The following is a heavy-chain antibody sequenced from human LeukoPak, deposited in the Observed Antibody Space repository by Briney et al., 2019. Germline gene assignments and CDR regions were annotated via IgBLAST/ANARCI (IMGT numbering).Heavy chain of an antibody. J-gene: IGHJ4*02. V-gene: IGHV1-46*01. CDR1: GYTFTSYY. Sequence: ASVKVSCKASGYTFTSYYMLWVRQAPGQGLEWMGIINPSGGITSYAQKFQGRVTVTRDTSTRTVYMELSSLRSEDTAVYYCARERGSFVFDYWGQGTLVTVSS. D-gene: IGHD1-26*01. CDR3: ARERGSFVFDY. CDR2: INPSGGIT.